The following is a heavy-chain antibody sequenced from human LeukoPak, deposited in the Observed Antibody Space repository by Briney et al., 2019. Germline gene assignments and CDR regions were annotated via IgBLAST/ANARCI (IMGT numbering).Heavy chain of an antibody. V-gene: IGHV3-30*03. Sequence: GGSLRLSCAVSGLTFSHYGMHWVRQAPGKGLEWVAFISYDGSNKNYADSVKGRFTISRDNSKNTLYLQMNGLRAEDTALYFCARGPNYYDSRPYYFLYWGQGTLVTVSS. J-gene: IGHJ4*02. CDR1: GLTFSHYG. D-gene: IGHD3-22*01. CDR3: ARGPNYYDSRPYYFLY. CDR2: ISYDGSNK.